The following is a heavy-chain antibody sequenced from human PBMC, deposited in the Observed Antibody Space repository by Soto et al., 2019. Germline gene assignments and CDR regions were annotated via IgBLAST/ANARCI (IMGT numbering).Heavy chain of an antibody. CDR2: IYYSGTT. V-gene: IGHV4-30-4*08. CDR3: ASVRGGYYYAMDV. Sequence: PSETLSLTCAVCCGSISGGGCYGSWVRQPPGKGLEWIGYIYYSGTTYYNPSLKSRVTISVGTSKNQFSLKLSSVTAADTAVYYCASVRGGYYYAMDVWGQGTTVTV. D-gene: IGHD3-10*02. CDR1: CGSISGGGCY. J-gene: IGHJ6*02.